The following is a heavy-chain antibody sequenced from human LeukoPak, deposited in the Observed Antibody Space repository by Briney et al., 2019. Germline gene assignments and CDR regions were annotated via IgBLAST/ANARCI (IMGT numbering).Heavy chain of an antibody. Sequence: SETLSLTCAVYGGSFSGYYWSWIRQPPGKGLEWIGEINHSGSTNYNPSLKSRVTISVDTSKNQFSLKLSSVTAADTAVYYCAREPGYWGQGTLVTVSS. V-gene: IGHV4-34*01. CDR1: GGSFSGYY. CDR3: AREPGY. CDR2: INHSGST. J-gene: IGHJ4*02.